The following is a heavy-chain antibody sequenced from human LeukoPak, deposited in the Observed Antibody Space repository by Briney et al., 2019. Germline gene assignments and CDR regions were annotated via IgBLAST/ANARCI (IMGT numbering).Heavy chain of an antibody. D-gene: IGHD3-9*01. CDR1: GGSISSGSCY. Sequence: SQTLSLTCTVSGGSISSGSCYWSWIRQPAGKGLEWIGRIYTSGSTNYNPSLKSRVTISVDTSKNQFSLKLSSVTAADTAVYYCARQDILTGSYFDYWGQGTLVSVSS. V-gene: IGHV4-61*02. CDR2: IYTSGST. CDR3: ARQDILTGSYFDY. J-gene: IGHJ4*02.